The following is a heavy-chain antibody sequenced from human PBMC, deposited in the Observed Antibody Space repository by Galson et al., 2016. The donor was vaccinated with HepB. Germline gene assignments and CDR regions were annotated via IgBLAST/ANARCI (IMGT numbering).Heavy chain of an antibody. CDR1: GGAISNVNYF. CDR2: IYHTGST. V-gene: IGHV4-30-4*08. J-gene: IGHJ3*01. CDR3: AREETDPSEFPVAYFQY. D-gene: IGHD2-21*01. Sequence: TLSLTCTVSGGAISNVNYFWSWIRQPPGEALKWIGYIYHTGSTYYSPSLKSRVTISVDTSKNQFSLKVISVTAADTAMYYCAREETDPSEFPVAYFQYWGQGTMVTVSS.